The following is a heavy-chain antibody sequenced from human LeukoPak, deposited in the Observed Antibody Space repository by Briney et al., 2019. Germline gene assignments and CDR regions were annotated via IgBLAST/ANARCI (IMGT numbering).Heavy chain of an antibody. V-gene: IGHV4-39*07. D-gene: IGHD6-6*01. CDR2: IYYSGST. CDR1: GGSISSSSYY. CDR3: ASNARTSAFDI. Sequence: SETLSLTCTVSGGSISSSSYYWGWIRQPPGKGLEWIGSIYYSGSTYYNPSLKSRVTISVDTSKNQFSLKLSSVTAADTAVYYCASNARTSAFDIWGQGTTVTVSS. J-gene: IGHJ3*02.